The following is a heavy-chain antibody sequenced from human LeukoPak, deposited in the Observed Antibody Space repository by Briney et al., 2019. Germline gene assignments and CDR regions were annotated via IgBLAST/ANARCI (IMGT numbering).Heavy chain of an antibody. CDR3: ARRAVRFLEWLLSEPHPIDY. V-gene: IGHV3-33*01. D-gene: IGHD3-3*01. Sequence: PGGSLRLSCAASGVTFSRSGMHWVRQAPGKGLEWMAVIWYDGSNKIYADSVKGRFTISRDNAKNSLYLQMNSLRAEDTAVYYCARRAVRFLEWLLSEPHPIDYWGQGTLVTVSS. CDR1: GVTFSRSG. J-gene: IGHJ4*02. CDR2: IWYDGSNK.